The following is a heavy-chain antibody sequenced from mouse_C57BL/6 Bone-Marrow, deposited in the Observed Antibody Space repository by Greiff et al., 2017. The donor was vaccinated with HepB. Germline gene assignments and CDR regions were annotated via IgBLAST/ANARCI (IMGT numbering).Heavy chain of an antibody. CDR1: DSEVFPIAY. CDR2: ILPSIGRT. J-gene: IGHJ3*01. Sequence: VQLVESGSELRSPGSSVKLSCKDFDSEVFPIAYMSWVRQKPGHGFEWIGGILPSIGRTIYGEKFEDKATLDADTLSNTAYLELNSLTAEDSAIYYCASEGYRKRGAWFAYWGQGTLVTVSA. V-gene: IGHV15-2*01. D-gene: IGHD2-14*01. CDR3: ASEGYRKRGAWFAY.